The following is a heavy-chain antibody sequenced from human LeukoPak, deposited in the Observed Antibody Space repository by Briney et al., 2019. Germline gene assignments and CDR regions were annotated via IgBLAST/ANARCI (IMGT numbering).Heavy chain of an antibody. CDR2: ISRSSSDT. D-gene: IGHD4-17*01. CDR1: GFTSSDYY. CDR3: ARGLTTVTSLASY. J-gene: IGHJ4*02. Sequence: GGSLRLSCAASGFTSSDYYMSWIRQAPGKGLEWVSYISRSSSDTNYADPVKGRFTISRDNAKNSLYLQMNSLRAEDTAVYYCARGLTTVTSLASYWGQGTLVTVSS. V-gene: IGHV3-11*05.